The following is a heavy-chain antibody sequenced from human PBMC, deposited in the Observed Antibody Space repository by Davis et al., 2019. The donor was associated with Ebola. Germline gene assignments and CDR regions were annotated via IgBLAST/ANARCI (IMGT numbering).Heavy chain of an antibody. Sequence: GGSLRLSCAASGFTFSDYYMSWIRQAPGKGLEWVSYISSSSSYTNYADFVKGRFTISRDNAKNSLYLQMNSLRAEDTAVYYCARGTTVTTFDYWGQGTLVTVSS. D-gene: IGHD4-17*01. J-gene: IGHJ4*02. CDR3: ARGTTVTTFDY. CDR1: GFTFSDYY. V-gene: IGHV3-11*06. CDR2: ISSSSSYT.